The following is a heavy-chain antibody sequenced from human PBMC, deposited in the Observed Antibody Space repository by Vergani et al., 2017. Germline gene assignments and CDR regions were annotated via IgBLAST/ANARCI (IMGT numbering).Heavy chain of an antibody. V-gene: IGHV3-33*01. D-gene: IGHD2-15*01. CDR3: ARLIKTRSFCGSGSCPFYFDS. CDR1: GFTFSSYG. CDR2: IWYDGSNK. J-gene: IGHJ4*02. Sequence: QVQLVESGGGVVQPGRSLRLSCAASGFTFSSYGMHWVRQAPGKGLEWVAVIWYDGSNKYYADSVKGRFTISRDNSKNTLYLQMNSLRAEDTAVYYCARLIKTRSFCGSGSCPFYFDSWGQGTQVTVSS.